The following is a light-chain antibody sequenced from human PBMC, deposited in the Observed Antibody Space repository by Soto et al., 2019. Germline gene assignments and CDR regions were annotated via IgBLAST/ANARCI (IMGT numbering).Light chain of an antibody. CDR2: RNN. CDR1: SSNTGSNY. J-gene: IGLJ1*01. Sequence: QSVLTQPPSASRAPGQRVTISCSGSSSNTGSNYVYWYQQLPGTAPKLLIYRNNQRPSGVPDRFSGSKSGTSASLAISGLRSDDEADYSCAAWDDSLSGFVFGIGTKVTAL. CDR3: AAWDDSLSGFV. V-gene: IGLV1-47*01.